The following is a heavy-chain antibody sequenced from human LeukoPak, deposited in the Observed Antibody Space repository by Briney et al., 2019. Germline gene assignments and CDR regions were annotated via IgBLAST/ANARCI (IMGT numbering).Heavy chain of an antibody. CDR3: ARGILPIVVVPAATFEP. V-gene: IGHV3-21*01. Sequence: GGSLRLSGAASGFTFSSYSMNWVRQAPGKGLEWVSSISSSSSYIYYADSVKGRFTISRDNAKNSLYLQMNSLRAEDTAVYYCARGILPIVVVPAATFEPWGQGTLVTVSS. CDR1: GFTFSSYS. D-gene: IGHD2-2*01. J-gene: IGHJ5*02. CDR2: ISSSSSYI.